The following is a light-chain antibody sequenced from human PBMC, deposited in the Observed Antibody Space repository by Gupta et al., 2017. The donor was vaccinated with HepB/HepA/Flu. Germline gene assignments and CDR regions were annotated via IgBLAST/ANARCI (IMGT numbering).Light chain of an antibody. J-gene: IGKJ3*01. CDR1: QSVSSRY. Sequence: EIVLTQSQGTLSFSPGERTTLSCRASQSVSSRYFAWYQQKPGQAPRHLIYGASSRATGNADRFCGSGGGTDVTLTIIRREPEDFAVFYCQQYGSSPRFTFGPGTKVDIK. CDR2: GAS. CDR3: QQYGSSPRFT. V-gene: IGKV3-20*01.